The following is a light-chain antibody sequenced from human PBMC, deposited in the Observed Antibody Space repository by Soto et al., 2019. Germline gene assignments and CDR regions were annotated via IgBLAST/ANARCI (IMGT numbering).Light chain of an antibody. J-gene: IGKJ2*01. CDR2: GAS. V-gene: IGKV3-20*01. CDR3: QQYSNSPQT. Sequence: EIVLTQSPGTLSLSPAERATLSCRASQTVNNNYLAWFQQKPGQAPRLLIYGASSRATGIPDRFSGSGSGKDFTLTISRLEPEDFAVYYCQQYSNSPQTFGQGTKVEIK. CDR1: QTVNNNY.